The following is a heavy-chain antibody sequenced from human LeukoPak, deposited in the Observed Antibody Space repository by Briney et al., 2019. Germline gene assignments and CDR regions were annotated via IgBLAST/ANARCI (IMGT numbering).Heavy chain of an antibody. Sequence: GGSLRLSCAASGFTFSSYGMHWVRQAPGKGLEWVAFIRYDGSNKYYADSVKGRFTISRDNSKNTLYLQMNSLRAEDTAVYYCARALNIGRHAFDIWGQGTMVTVSS. CDR3: ARALNIGRHAFDI. J-gene: IGHJ3*02. CDR2: IRYDGSNK. V-gene: IGHV3-30*02. CDR1: GFTFSSYG.